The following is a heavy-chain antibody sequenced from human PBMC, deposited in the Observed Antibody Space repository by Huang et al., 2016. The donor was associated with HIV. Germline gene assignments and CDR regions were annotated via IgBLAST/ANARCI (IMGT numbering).Heavy chain of an antibody. V-gene: IGHV3-30*09. Sequence: QGQLLESGGGVVQPGKSLRLSCAASGLIFTNYALHWVRQAPGKGVVGVAMISFDGSREYYGDSVKDRFAISRDNSNNTVYLQMNILTADDTAVYYCATGEQRGVIVTKAFDIWGQGTLVTVSS. D-gene: IGHD3-16*02. CDR2: ISFDGSRE. CDR3: ATGEQRGVIVTKAFDI. J-gene: IGHJ3*02. CDR1: GLIFTNYA.